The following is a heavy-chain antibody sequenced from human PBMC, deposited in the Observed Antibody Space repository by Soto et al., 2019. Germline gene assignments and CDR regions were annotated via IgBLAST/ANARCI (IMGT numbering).Heavy chain of an antibody. CDR1: GGSISSGGYY. CDR3: ARVGGSGSYPDLT. D-gene: IGHD3-10*01. CDR2: IYYSGST. V-gene: IGHV4-31*03. Sequence: SETLSLTCTVSGGSISSGGYYWSWIRQHPGKGLEWIGYIYYSGSTYYNPSLKSRVTISVDTSKNQFSLKLSSVTAADTAVYYCARVGGSGSYPDLTWGQGTLVTVSS. J-gene: IGHJ5*02.